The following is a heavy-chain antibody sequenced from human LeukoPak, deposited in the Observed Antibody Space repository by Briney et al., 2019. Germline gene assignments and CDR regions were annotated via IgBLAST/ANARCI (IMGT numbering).Heavy chain of an antibody. D-gene: IGHD3-16*01. CDR3: ARLNVGVYYFDY. CDR2: ISAYNGNT. Sequence: ASVKVSCKASGCTFTSYGISWVRQAPGQGLEWMGWISAYNGNTNYAQKLQGRVTMTTDTSTSTAYMELRSLRSDDTAVYYCARLNVGVYYFDYWGQGTLVTVSS. CDR1: GCTFTSYG. V-gene: IGHV1-18*01. J-gene: IGHJ4*02.